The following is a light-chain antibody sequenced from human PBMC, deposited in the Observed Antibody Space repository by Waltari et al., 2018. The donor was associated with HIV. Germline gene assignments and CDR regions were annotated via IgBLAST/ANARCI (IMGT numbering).Light chain of an antibody. CDR3: CSYARSRSLL. Sequence: HSALTQPASVSGSPGQSITISCTGTSNDVGGFDLVSWYQHHPGKAPKLLLFAVNTRTLGVSIRFSGYKSGNTASLTIAGLQTEDETDYYCCSYARSRSLLFGGGTKLTVL. CDR2: AVN. V-gene: IGLV2-23*02. CDR1: SNDVGGFDL. J-gene: IGLJ2*01.